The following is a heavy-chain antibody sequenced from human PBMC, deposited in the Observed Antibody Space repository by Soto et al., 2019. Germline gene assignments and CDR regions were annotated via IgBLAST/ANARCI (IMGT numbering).Heavy chain of an antibody. Sequence: EVQLVESGGGLVPPGGSLRLSCAASGFTFSKSWMHWVRQAPGKGLVWVSRMNGEGSSTTYADSVEGRFSISRDNARNTLYLQMNSLRAEDTAVYYCATGGDFWSGSMDVWGQGTTVTVSS. J-gene: IGHJ6*01. CDR1: GFTFSKSW. CDR3: ATGGDFWSGSMDV. D-gene: IGHD3-3*01. CDR2: MNGEGSST. V-gene: IGHV3-74*01.